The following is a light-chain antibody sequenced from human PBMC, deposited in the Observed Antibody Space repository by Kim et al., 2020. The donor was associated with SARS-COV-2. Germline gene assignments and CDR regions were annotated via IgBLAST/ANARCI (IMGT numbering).Light chain of an antibody. Sequence: VAPGQTATITRSGDKLGEKYVCWYQQKAGQSPVLVIYEDTKRASGIPERVSGSNFGNTATLTISGTQAMDEADYYCQGWDSGTVVFGGGTQLTVL. CDR2: EDT. J-gene: IGLJ2*01. CDR3: QGWDSGTVV. CDR1: KLGEKY. V-gene: IGLV3-1*01.